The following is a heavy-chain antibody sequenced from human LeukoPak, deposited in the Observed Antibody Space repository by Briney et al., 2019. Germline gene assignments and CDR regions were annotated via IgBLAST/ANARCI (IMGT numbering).Heavy chain of an antibody. Sequence: KSGGSLRLSCIAPGFTFGDNTMSWFRQAPGKGLEWIGFIRRNTYGGTTEYAASVKGRFTISRDDSKSIAYLQMNSLKTEDTAVYYCIRASAVVTQTFDYWGQGNLVTVSS. CDR1: GFTFGDNT. V-gene: IGHV3-49*05. J-gene: IGHJ4*02. CDR3: IRASAVVTQTFDY. CDR2: IRRNTYGGTT. D-gene: IGHD2-21*02.